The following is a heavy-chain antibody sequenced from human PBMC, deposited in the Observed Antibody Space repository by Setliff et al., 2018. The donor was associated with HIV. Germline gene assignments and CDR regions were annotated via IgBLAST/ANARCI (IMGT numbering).Heavy chain of an antibody. CDR2: IYYSGST. CDR1: GASISSSTYY. V-gene: IGHV4-39*01. CDR3: ARLGHTFGGPGY. Sequence: PSETLSLTCTVSGASISSSTYYWGWIRQPPGKGLEWIGTIYYSGSTYYNPSLKSRVTISVDTSKNQSSLKLSSVTAADTAVYYCARLGHTFGGPGYWGQGTLVTVSS. D-gene: IGHD3-16*01. J-gene: IGHJ4*02.